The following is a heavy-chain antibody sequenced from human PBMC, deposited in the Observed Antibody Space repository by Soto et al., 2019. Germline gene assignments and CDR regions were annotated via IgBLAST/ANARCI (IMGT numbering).Heavy chain of an antibody. J-gene: IGHJ4*02. D-gene: IGHD3-10*01. CDR3: ARPLWFDTSGFDY. CDR1: GCTFTSYY. V-gene: IGHV1-46*01. Sequence: RASVKVSCKASGCTFTSYYMRWVRQAPGQGLEWMGIINPSGGSTSCAQKFQGRVTMTRDTSTSTVYMELSSLRSEDTAVYYCARPLWFDTSGFDYWGQGTLVTVSS. CDR2: INPSGGST.